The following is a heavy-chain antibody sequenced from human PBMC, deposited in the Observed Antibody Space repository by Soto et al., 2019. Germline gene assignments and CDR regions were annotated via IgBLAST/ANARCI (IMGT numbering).Heavy chain of an antibody. Sequence: SVKVSCKASGGTFSSCTISWVRQAPGQGLEWMGRIIPILGIANYAQKYQGRVTITADKSTSTAYMELSSLRSEDTAVYYCARDRWGYGDPRTNYYFDYWGQGTLVTVSS. D-gene: IGHD4-17*01. CDR1: GGTFSSCT. CDR2: IIPILGIA. V-gene: IGHV1-69*04. J-gene: IGHJ4*02. CDR3: ARDRWGYGDPRTNYYFDY.